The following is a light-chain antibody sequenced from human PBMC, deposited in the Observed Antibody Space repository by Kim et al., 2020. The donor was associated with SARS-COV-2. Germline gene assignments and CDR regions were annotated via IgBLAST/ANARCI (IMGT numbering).Light chain of an antibody. Sequence: LTCTLHRDSNVGTNKIYWYQQKPGSPPRYLLFYYSDSYKGQGSGVTSRFSGSKDASANAGILVISGLQSEDEADYYCVIWTSDAWVFGGGTQLTVL. J-gene: IGLJ3*02. CDR3: VIWTSDAWV. CDR1: RDSNVGTNK. V-gene: IGLV5-37*01. CDR2: YYSDSYK.